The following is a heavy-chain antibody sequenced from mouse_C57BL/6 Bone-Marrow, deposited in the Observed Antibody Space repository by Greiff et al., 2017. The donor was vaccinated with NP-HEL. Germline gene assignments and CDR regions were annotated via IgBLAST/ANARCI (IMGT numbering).Heavy chain of an antibody. V-gene: IGHV5-4*01. Sequence: EVNVVESGGGLVKPGGSLKLSCAASGFTFSSYAMSWVRQTPEKRLEWVATISDGGSYTYYPDNVKGRFTISRDNAKNNLYLQMSHLKSEDTAMYYCARDRHGYYYAMDYWGQGTSVTVSS. J-gene: IGHJ4*01. CDR2: ISDGGSYT. CDR3: ARDRHGYYYAMDY. D-gene: IGHD2-2*01. CDR1: GFTFSSYA.